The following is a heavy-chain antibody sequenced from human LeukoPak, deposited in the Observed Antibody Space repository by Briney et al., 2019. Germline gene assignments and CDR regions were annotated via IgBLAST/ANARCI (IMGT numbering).Heavy chain of an antibody. CDR1: GFTFSSYS. J-gene: IGHJ4*02. Sequence: GGSLRLSCAASGFTFSSYSMNWVRQAPGKGLEWVSSISSSSSYIYYADSVKGRFTISRDNAKNSLYLQMNSLRAEDTAVYYCARDGLGIAAAATFDYWGQGTLVTVPS. CDR3: ARDGLGIAAAATFDY. D-gene: IGHD6-13*01. V-gene: IGHV3-21*01. CDR2: ISSSSSYI.